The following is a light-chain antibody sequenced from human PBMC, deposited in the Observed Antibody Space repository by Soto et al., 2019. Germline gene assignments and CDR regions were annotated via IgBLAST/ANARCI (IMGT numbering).Light chain of an antibody. CDR3: CSYAGSVV. J-gene: IGLJ2*01. Sequence: QSALTQPASVSGSPGQSITISCTGTSSDVGGYNLVSWYQQHPGKAPKLMIYEGSKRPSGVSNRFSGSKSGNTASLTISGLQAEDEADYYCCSYAGSVVFGAGTKLTVL. CDR1: SSDVGGYNL. V-gene: IGLV2-23*01. CDR2: EGS.